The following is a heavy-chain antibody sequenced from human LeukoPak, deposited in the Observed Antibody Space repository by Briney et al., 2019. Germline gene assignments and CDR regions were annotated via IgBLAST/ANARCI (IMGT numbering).Heavy chain of an antibody. CDR1: GGSISSYY. V-gene: IGHV4-59*08. D-gene: IGHD5-12*01. Sequence: PSETLSLTCTVSGGSISSYYWSWIRQPPGKGLEWIGYIYYSGSTNYNPSLQSRVTISVDTTKNPFSLKRSSVTAADTAVYYCARSSRGHSGNFDYWGQGTLVTVSS. CDR3: ARSSRGHSGNFDY. J-gene: IGHJ4*02. CDR2: IYYSGST.